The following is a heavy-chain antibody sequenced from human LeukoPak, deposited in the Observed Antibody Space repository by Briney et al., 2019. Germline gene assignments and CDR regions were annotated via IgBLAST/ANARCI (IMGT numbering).Heavy chain of an antibody. Sequence: SETLSLTGAVYGGSFSGYYWSWIRQPPGKGLEWIGEINHSGSTNYNPSLKSRVTISVDTSKNQFSLKLSSVTAADTAVYYCARGEYCSGGSCYPLDYWGQGTLVTVSS. J-gene: IGHJ4*02. CDR3: ARGEYCSGGSCYPLDY. CDR2: INHSGST. V-gene: IGHV4-34*01. D-gene: IGHD2-15*01. CDR1: GGSFSGYY.